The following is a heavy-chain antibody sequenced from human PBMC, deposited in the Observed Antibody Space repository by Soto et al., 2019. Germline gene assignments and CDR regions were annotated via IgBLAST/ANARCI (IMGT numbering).Heavy chain of an antibody. Sequence: ASVMVSCKASGYTFSSYGISWVRQAPGQGLEWMGRISAYNGDTKYAQNFQGRVTLATDSSTSTAYMELTSLRSDDTAIYYCARDGPLISSRSWFDPWGPGTQVTVSS. D-gene: IGHD3-16*01. J-gene: IGHJ5*02. CDR3: ARDGPLISSRSWFDP. V-gene: IGHV1-18*04. CDR1: GYTFSSYG. CDR2: ISAYNGDT.